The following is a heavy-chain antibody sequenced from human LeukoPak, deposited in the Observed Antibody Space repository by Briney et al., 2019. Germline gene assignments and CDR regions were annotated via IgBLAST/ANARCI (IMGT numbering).Heavy chain of an antibody. D-gene: IGHD5-18*01. CDR1: GVTYDVYG. CDR3: ARVGTAMATDKFDY. J-gene: IGHJ4*02. V-gene: IGHV3-20*04. Sequence: GGSLSLSCAASGVTYDVYGMSWVRQAPGKAVEGVCGITWNCCSRGYADPVKGRHTISRDNAKNSLYLQMNSLRAEDTALYYCARVGTAMATDKFDYWGQRTLVTVSS. CDR2: ITWNCCSR.